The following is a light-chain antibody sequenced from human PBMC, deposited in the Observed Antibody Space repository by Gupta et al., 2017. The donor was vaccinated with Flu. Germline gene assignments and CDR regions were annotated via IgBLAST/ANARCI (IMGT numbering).Light chain of an antibody. V-gene: IGKV3-11*01. CDR3: QQRDSWPLT. J-gene: IGKJ4*01. CDR1: QSVSNF. Sequence: PGTMSWSTGERGPLTCSASQSVSNFVAWYQQKPRQAPRLLIYDASNRATGIPDRFSGSGSGTDFTLTIGRLEPEDFAVYYCQQRDSWPLTFGGGTRVEIK. CDR2: DAS.